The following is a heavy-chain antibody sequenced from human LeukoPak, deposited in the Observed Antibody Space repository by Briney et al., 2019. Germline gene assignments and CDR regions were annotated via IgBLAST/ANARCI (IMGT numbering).Heavy chain of an antibody. V-gene: IGHV3-23*01. CDR2: ISGSGGST. D-gene: IGHD3-22*01. CDR1: GFTFSSYA. CDR3: AKDPDSSGYFENWFDP. J-gene: IGHJ5*02. Sequence: PGGPLRLSCAASGFTFSSYAMSWVRQAPGKGLEWVSAISGSGGSTYYADSVKGRFTISRDNSKNTLYLQMNSLRAEDTAVYYCAKDPDSSGYFENWFDPWGQGTLVTVSS.